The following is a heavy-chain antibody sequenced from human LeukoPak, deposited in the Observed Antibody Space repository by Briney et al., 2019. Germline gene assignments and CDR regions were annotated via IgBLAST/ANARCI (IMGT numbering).Heavy chain of an antibody. J-gene: IGHJ4*02. CDR2: IYHSGST. V-gene: IGHV4-38-2*02. D-gene: IGHD1-26*01. CDR3: ARRVGATDLGY. CDR1: GYSISSGYY. Sequence: SETLSLTCTVSGYSISSGYYWGWIRQPPGKGLEWIGSIYHSGSTYYNPSLKSRVTISVDTSKNQFSLKLSSVTAAGTAVYYCARRVGATDLGYWGQGTLVTVSS.